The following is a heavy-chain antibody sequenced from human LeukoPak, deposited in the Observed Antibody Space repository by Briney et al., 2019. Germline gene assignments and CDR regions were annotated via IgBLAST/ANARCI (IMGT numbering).Heavy chain of an antibody. CDR3: ARDAQWELRAFDV. CDR2: INPNSGGT. J-gene: IGHJ3*01. Sequence: GASVTVSCKTSGYTFTGYYMHWVRQAPGQGLEWMGWINPNSGGTNYAQKFQGRVTMTRDTSISTAYMELSRLRSDDTAVYYCARDAQWELRAFDVWGRGTMVIVSS. CDR1: GYTFTGYY. D-gene: IGHD4-23*01. V-gene: IGHV1-2*02.